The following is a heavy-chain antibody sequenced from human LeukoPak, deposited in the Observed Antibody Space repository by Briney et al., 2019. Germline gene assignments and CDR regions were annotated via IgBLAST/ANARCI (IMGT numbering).Heavy chain of an antibody. D-gene: IGHD6-25*01. CDR3: AAAFDY. CDR2: TYYGGDT. Sequence: PSETLSLTCTVSGGPISSGDYYWSWIRQPPGKGLEWIGNTYYGGDTYYNPSLKSRVTISVDTSKNQFSLELNFVTAADTAVYYCAAAFDYWGQGILVTVSS. V-gene: IGHV4-39*01. J-gene: IGHJ4*02. CDR1: GGPISSGDYY.